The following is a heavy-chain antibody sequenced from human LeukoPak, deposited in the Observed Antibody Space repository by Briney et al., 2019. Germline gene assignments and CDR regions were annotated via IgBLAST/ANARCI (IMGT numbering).Heavy chain of an antibody. CDR2: MSNDGRTI. CDR1: GITFSSTW. J-gene: IGHJ4*02. V-gene: IGHV3-74*01. D-gene: IGHD2-2*02. CDR3: ARGPIPDY. Sequence: GGSLRLSCAAPGITFSSTWMHWVRQAPGKGLVWVSRMSNDGRTINYADSVKGRFTISRDHAKNMLYLQMNSLRVEDTAIYYCARGPIPDYWGQGTLVTVSS.